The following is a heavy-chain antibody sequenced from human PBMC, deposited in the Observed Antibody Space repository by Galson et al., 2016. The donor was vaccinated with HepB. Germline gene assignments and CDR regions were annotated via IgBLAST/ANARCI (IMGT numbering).Heavy chain of an antibody. CDR3: AHRRLYRSLGGVDT. D-gene: IGHD5-18*01. V-gene: IGHV2-5*02. J-gene: IGHJ3*01. CDR1: GFPLNDGGVG. CDR2: IYGDDDK. Sequence: PALVKPTQTLTLTCTFSGFPLNDGGVGVGWIRQPPGQALEWLALIYGDDDKHYSPSLQSRLTITKDTSKSQVVLTLTNVDPVDTGTYYCAHRRLYRSLGGVDTGGQGTMVTVSS.